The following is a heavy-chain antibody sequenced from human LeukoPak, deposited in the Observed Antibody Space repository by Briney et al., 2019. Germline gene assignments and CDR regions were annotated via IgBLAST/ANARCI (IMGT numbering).Heavy chain of an antibody. J-gene: IGHJ4*02. V-gene: IGHV3-53*01. Sequence: GGSLRLSCEASGFTVSSNYMSWVRQAPGKGLEWVSVIYSGGSTYYADSVKGRFTISRDNSKNTLYLQMNSLRAEDTAVYYCASEYYYGSGSFSEGYWGQGTLVTVSS. CDR2: IYSGGST. D-gene: IGHD3-10*01. CDR1: GFTVSSNY. CDR3: ASEYYYGSGSFSEGY.